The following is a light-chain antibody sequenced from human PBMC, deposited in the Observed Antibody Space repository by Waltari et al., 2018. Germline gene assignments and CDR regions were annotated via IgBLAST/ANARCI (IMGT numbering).Light chain of an antibody. CDR3: QQAFVEVS. V-gene: IGKV1-12*01. J-gene: IGKJ4*01. CDR1: QSIVNW. Sequence: DIQITQSPSSVSASVGDRVTITCRASQSIVNWLACYQQRPGKAPELLIYGASKLQGGVPSRFSGSGSGTDFTLTINNLQPEDFATYYCQQAFVEVSFAGGTRVEIK. CDR2: GAS.